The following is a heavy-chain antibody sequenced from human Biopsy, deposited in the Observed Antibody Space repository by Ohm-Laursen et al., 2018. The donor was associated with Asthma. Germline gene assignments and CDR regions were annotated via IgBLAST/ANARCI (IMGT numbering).Heavy chain of an antibody. Sequence: ASVKVSCKISGYSLTDLSMHWVRQAPGQGLEWMGGHDHEEGGTVNARRFQGRVTMTEDTSTDTAYMELSSLSSDDTAVYYCASDFPKDYVRYNFQFWGQGALVTVPS. CDR2: HDHEEGGT. CDR1: GYSLTDLS. CDR3: ASDFPKDYVRYNFQF. J-gene: IGHJ4*02. D-gene: IGHD4-17*01. V-gene: IGHV1-24*01.